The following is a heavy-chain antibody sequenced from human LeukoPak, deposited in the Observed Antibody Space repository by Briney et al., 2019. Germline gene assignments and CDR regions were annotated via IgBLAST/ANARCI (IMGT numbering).Heavy chain of an antibody. J-gene: IGHJ5*02. CDR3: ARDQRNWNGDWFDP. D-gene: IGHD1-1*01. CDR1: GFTFSSYW. V-gene: IGHV3-7*03. Sequence: GGSLRLSCAASGFTFSSYWMSWVRQAPGQGLEWVANIKQDGSEKYYVDSVKGRFTISRDNAKNSLYLQRNSLRAEDTAVYYCARDQRNWNGDWFDPWGQGTLVTVSS. CDR2: IKQDGSEK.